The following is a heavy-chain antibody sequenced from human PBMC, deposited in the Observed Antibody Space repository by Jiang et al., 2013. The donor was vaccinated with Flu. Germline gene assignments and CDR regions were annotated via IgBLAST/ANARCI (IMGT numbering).Heavy chain of an antibody. D-gene: IGHD1-7*01. J-gene: IGHJ6*02. CDR2: TYYRSKWYN. CDR1: GDSVSSNSAA. CDR3: ARWGITGTPAKNYYYYYGMDV. Sequence: SQTLSLTCAISGDSVSSNSAAWNWIRQSPSRGLEWLGRTYYRSKWYNDYAVSVKSRITINPDTPKNQFSLQLNSVTPEDTAVYYCARWGITGTPAKNYYYYYGMDVWGQGTTVTVSS. V-gene: IGHV6-1*01.